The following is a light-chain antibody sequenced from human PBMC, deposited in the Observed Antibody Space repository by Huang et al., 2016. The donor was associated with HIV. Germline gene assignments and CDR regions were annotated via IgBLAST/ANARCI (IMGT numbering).Light chain of an antibody. CDR1: QSVSSY. CDR3: QQRANWLT. CDR2: DAS. J-gene: IGKJ4*01. Sequence: IVLTQSPATLSLSPGERATLSCRASQSVSSYLAWYQQKPGQSPRLLIYDASNRATGVPARFSGSGSWTDFTLTISSLEPEDFAVYYCQQRANWLTFGGGTKVEIK. V-gene: IGKV3-11*01.